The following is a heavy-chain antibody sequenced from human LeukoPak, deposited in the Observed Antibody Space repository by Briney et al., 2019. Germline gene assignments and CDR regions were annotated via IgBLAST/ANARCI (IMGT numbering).Heavy chain of an antibody. V-gene: IGHV3-48*01. CDR3: ARGGGLDV. J-gene: IGHJ6*02. Sequence: GGSLRLSCAASGFIVSSYSMNWVRQVPGKGLEWVSHISSSGSMIWYADSVKGRFTISRDSAKNSLHLQMNSLRAEDTAVYYCARGGGLDVWGQGATVTVSS. CDR2: ISSSGSMI. D-gene: IGHD3-16*01. CDR1: GFIVSSYS.